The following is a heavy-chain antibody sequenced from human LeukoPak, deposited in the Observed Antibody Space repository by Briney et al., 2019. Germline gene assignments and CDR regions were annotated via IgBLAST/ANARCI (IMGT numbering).Heavy chain of an antibody. V-gene: IGHV3-21*01. CDR3: TRAPPGRDGYSEY. Sequence: GGSLRLSCAASGFIFSSYTMNWVRQAPGEGLEWVSSISDTSTYIYYADSVEGRFTISRDNAKSSLFLQMNSLRAEDTAVYYLTRAPPGRDGYSEYWGQGTVVTVST. CDR1: GFIFSSYT. J-gene: IGHJ1*01. D-gene: IGHD5-24*01. CDR2: ISDTSTYI.